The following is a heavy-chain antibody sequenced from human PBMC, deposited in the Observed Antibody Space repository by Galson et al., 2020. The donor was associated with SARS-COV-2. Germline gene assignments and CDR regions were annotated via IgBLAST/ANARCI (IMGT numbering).Heavy chain of an antibody. CDR3: ARGPSTGDFDY. CDR1: GYTFTGIF. D-gene: IGHD1-1*01. Sequence: ASVKVSCEASGYTFTGIFVHWLRQAPGQGPEWVGWINPKTGDTKYDQMFQGRVTMTRDTSINTVYMELSRRRTDETAVYYCARGPSTGDFDYWGQGTLVTVSS. CDR2: INPKTGDT. J-gene: IGHJ4*02. V-gene: IGHV1-2*02.